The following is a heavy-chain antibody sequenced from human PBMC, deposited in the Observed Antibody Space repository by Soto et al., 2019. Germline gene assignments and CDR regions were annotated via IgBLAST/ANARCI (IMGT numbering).Heavy chain of an antibody. CDR3: AKSRYSDSSGDFYDY. CDR1: AFTFNNYA. CDR2: IGGSGRTT. J-gene: IGHJ4*02. Sequence: EVQLLESGGGLVQPGGSLSLSCAASAFTFNNYAMSWVRQAPGKGLEWVSGIGGSGRTTYYADSVKGRFTISRDNANNTLFLQMNSLRAEDTAVYYCAKSRYSDSSGDFYDYWGQGTLVTVSS. D-gene: IGHD3-22*01. V-gene: IGHV3-23*01.